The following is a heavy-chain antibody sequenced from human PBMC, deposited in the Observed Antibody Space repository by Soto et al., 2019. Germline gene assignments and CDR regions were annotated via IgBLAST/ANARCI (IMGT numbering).Heavy chain of an antibody. J-gene: IGHJ4*02. Sequence: QVQLQQWGAGLLKPSETLSLTCAVYGGSFSGYYWSWIRQPPGKGLEWIGEINHSGSTNYNPSLTSRVTISVDTSKNQFSLKLSSVTAADTAVYYCARPYYYGSGSYVDYWGQGTLVTVSS. V-gene: IGHV4-34*01. CDR2: INHSGST. CDR3: ARPYYYGSGSYVDY. D-gene: IGHD3-10*01. CDR1: GGSFSGYY.